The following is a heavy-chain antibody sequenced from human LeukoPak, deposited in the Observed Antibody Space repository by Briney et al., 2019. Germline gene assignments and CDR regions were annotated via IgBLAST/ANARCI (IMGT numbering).Heavy chain of an antibody. Sequence: ASVKVSCKASGYTVTSYYMHWVRQAPGQGLEWMGIVNPSSISASYAQKFQGRVTMTRDTSTSTVSMELSSLRSDDTAGYYCASVSHHGLCVWGQGTKVTV. CDR1: GYTVTSYY. J-gene: IGHJ6*02. V-gene: IGHV1-46*01. CDR2: VNPSSISA. CDR3: ASVSHHGLCV. D-gene: IGHD1-14*01.